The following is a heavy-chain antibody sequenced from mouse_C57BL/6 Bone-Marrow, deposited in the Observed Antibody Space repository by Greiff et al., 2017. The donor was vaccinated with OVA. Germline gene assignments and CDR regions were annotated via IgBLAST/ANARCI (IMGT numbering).Heavy chain of an antibody. CDR3: ARDITAVDWFAY. D-gene: IGHD1-1*01. Sequence: QVQLQQSGAELVKPGASVKLSCKASGYTFTSYWMHWVKQRPGQGLEWIGMIHPNSGSTNYNEKFKGKATLTVDKSSSTAYMQLSRLTSEDSAVYYYARDITAVDWFAYWGQGTLVTVSA. J-gene: IGHJ3*01. V-gene: IGHV1-64*01. CDR1: GYTFTSYW. CDR2: IHPNSGST.